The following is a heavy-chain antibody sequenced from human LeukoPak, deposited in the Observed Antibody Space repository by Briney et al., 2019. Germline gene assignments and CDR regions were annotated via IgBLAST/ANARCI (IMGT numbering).Heavy chain of an antibody. Sequence: GGSLRLSCAASGFTFDDYGMSWVRQAPGKGLEWVSGINWNGGSTGYADSVKDRFTISRDNAKNSLYLQMNSLRAEDTALYYCARRRDYYYYMDVWGKGTTVTVSS. CDR1: GFTFDDYG. V-gene: IGHV3-20*04. J-gene: IGHJ6*03. CDR2: INWNGGST. CDR3: ARRRDYYYYMDV.